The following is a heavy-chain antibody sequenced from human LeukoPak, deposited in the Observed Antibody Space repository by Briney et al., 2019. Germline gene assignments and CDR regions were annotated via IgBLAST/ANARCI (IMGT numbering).Heavy chain of an antibody. J-gene: IGHJ4*02. CDR3: ARGQEGTVGDSDY. CDR2: ISWNSGSI. D-gene: IGHD3-16*01. CDR1: GFTFDEYA. V-gene: IGHV3-9*01. Sequence: GGSLRLSCAASGFTFDEYAMHWVRQAPGKGLEWVSGISWNSGSIGYADSVKGRFTISRDNAKNSLYLQMNSLRAEDTAVYYCARGQEGTVGDSDYWGQGTLVTVSS.